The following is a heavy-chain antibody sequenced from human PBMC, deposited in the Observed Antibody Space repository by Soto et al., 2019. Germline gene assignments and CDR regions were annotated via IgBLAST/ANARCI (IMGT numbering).Heavy chain of an antibody. V-gene: IGHV3-66*01. CDR3: ARENDYGDYYYGMDV. D-gene: IGHD4-17*01. CDR1: GFTVSSNY. J-gene: IGHJ6*02. CDR2: IYSGGST. Sequence: EVQLVESGGGLVQPGGSLRLSCAASGFTVSSNYMSWVRQAPGKGLERVSVIYSGGSTYYADSVKGRFTISRDNSKNTLYLQMNSLRAEDTAVYYCARENDYGDYYYGMDVWGQGTTVTVSS.